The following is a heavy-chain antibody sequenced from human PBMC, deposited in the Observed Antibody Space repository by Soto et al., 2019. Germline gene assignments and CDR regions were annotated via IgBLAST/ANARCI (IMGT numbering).Heavy chain of an antibody. V-gene: IGHV4-31*03. Sequence: SETLSLTCSVSGGSVSSVGHYWTWIRQQPGKGLEWIGYIYYSGSTDYNPSLKSRVTISVDRSKNQFSLNLSSVTAADTAIYYCARESGGYDSSTRYGLDVWGQGTTVTVSS. CDR1: GGSVSSVGHY. CDR2: IYYSGST. D-gene: IGHD6-25*01. CDR3: ARESGGYDSSTRYGLDV. J-gene: IGHJ6*02.